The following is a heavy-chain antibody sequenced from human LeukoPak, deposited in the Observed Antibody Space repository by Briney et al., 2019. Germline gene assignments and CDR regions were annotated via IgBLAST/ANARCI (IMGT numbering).Heavy chain of an antibody. CDR3: ARDQVPGGFDY. D-gene: IGHD3-10*01. Sequence: SETLSFTCTVSGGSISSSSYYWGWIRQPPGKGLEWIGSFYYSGSTYYNPSLKSRVTISVDTSKNQFSLKLSSVTAADTAVYYCARDQVPGGFDYWGQGTLVTVSS. CDR2: FYYSGST. V-gene: IGHV4-39*02. J-gene: IGHJ4*02. CDR1: GGSISSSSYY.